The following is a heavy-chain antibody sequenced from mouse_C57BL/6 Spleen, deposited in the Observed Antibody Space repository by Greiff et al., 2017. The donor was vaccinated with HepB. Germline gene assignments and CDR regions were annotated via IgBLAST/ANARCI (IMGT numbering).Heavy chain of an antibody. CDR1: GYSFTDYN. J-gene: IGHJ1*03. Sequence: VQLQQSGPELVKPGASVKISCKASGYSFTDYNMNWVKQSNGKSLEWIGVINPNYGTTSYNQKFKGKATLTVDQSSSTAYMQLNSLTSEDSAVYYCATAHSNLSYWYFDVWGTGTTVTVSS. V-gene: IGHV1-39*01. CDR2: INPNYGTT. D-gene: IGHD2-5*01. CDR3: ATAHSNLSYWYFDV.